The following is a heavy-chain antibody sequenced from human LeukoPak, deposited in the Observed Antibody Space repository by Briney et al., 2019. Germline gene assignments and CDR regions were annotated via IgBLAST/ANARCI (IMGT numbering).Heavy chain of an antibody. CDR1: GYTCTSYD. CDR2: INPSGGST. Sequence: ASVKVSCKASGYTCTSYDMHWARQAPGQGLEWMGIINPSGGSTSYAQIFQGRVTMTRDTSTSTVYMGLSSLRAEDTAVYYCARGGSSWYRGSFQHWGQGTLVTVSS. V-gene: IGHV1-46*01. D-gene: IGHD6-13*01. J-gene: IGHJ1*01. CDR3: ARGGSSWYRGSFQH.